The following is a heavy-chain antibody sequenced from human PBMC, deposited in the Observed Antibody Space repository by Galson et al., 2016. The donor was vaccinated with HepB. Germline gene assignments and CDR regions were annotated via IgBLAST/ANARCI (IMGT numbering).Heavy chain of an antibody. J-gene: IGHJ6*02. CDR2: ISGSGSSI. Sequence: SLRLSCAASGFTFSAYTIHWVRQAPGKGLEWVSSISGSGSSIYYADSLKGRFTISRGNANDSLFLQMSSLRAEDTAVYYCAIVDYYNGIDVWGQGTTVTVSS. V-gene: IGHV3-21*01. CDR1: GFTFSAYT. CDR3: AIVDYYNGIDV.